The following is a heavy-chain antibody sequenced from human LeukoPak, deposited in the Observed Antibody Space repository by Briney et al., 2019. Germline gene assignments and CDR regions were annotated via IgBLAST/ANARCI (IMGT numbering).Heavy chain of an antibody. D-gene: IGHD3-10*01. Sequence: GASVKVSCKASGYTFTSYGISWVRQAPGQGLERMGWISAYNGNTNYAQKLQGRVTMTTDTSTSTAYMELRSLRSDDTAVYYCARVGRWFGEPYGMDVWGQGTTVTVSS. CDR2: ISAYNGNT. J-gene: IGHJ6*02. CDR1: GYTFTSYG. CDR3: ARVGRWFGEPYGMDV. V-gene: IGHV1-18*01.